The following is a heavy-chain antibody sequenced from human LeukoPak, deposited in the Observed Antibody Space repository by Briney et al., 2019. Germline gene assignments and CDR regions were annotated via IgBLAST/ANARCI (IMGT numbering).Heavy chain of an antibody. Sequence: SETLSLTCAVSGYSISSGYYWGWIRQPPGKGLGWIGSIYHSGSTYYNPSLKSRVTISVDTSKNQFSLKLSSVPAADTAVYYCARRRYYGSVIDYWGQGTLVTVSS. J-gene: IGHJ4*02. CDR1: GYSISSGYY. CDR2: IYHSGST. CDR3: ARRRYYGSVIDY. D-gene: IGHD3-10*01. V-gene: IGHV4-38-2*01.